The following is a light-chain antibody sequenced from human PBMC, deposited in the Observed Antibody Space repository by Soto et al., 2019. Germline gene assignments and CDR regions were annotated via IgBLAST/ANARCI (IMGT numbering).Light chain of an antibody. CDR3: AAWDDSLTGVV. J-gene: IGLJ2*01. CDR1: SSNIGSNY. Sequence: QSVLTQSPSASGTPGQRVPISCSGSSSNIGSNYVYWYQQLPGAAPKLLIYRNSQRPSGLPDRFSGSKSGTSASLAISGLRSEDEADYYCAAWDDSLTGVVFGGGTKLTVL. CDR2: RNS. V-gene: IGLV1-47*01.